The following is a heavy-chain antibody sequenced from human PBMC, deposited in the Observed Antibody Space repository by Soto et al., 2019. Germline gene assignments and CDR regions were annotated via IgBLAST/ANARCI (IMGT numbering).Heavy chain of an antibody. J-gene: IGHJ3*02. CDR1: GFTVSSNY. Sequence: EVQLVESGGGLIQPGGSLRLSCAASGFTVSSNYMSWVRQDPGKGLELVSVIYSGGSTYYADSVKGRFTISRDNSTTTLYLRMNSLRAEDTAVYYCARNYDRTAGGAFDIWGQGTMVTVSS. CDR2: IYSGGST. V-gene: IGHV3-53*01. D-gene: IGHD3-22*01. CDR3: ARNYDRTAGGAFDI.